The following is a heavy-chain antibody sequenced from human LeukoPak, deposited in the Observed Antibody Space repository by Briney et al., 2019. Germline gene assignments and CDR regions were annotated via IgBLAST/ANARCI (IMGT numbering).Heavy chain of an antibody. CDR1: GYTFTSYG. J-gene: IGHJ6*02. CDR2: ISAYNGNT. D-gene: IGHD3-22*01. Sequence: ASVKVSCKASGYTFTSYGISWVRQAPGQGLEWMGWISAYNGNTNYAQKLQGRVTMTTDTSTSTAYMGLRSLRSDDTAVYYCARDTYYYDSSGYYYRLGYYGMDVWGQGTTVTVSS. CDR3: ARDTYYYDSSGYYYRLGYYGMDV. V-gene: IGHV1-18*01.